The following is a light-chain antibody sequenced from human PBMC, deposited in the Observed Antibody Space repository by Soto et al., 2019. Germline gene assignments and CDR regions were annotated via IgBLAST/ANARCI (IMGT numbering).Light chain of an antibody. V-gene: IGKV3-11*01. CDR1: QSLSGY. Sequence: EIVLTQSPATLSLSLGERATLSCRASQSLSGYLAWYQQKPGQAPRLLIYDASHRATGIPARFTGSGSGTDFTLTISRLEPEDFAVYYCQDRGNLPLFTFGGGTKVELK. CDR2: DAS. CDR3: QDRGNLPLFT. J-gene: IGKJ4*01.